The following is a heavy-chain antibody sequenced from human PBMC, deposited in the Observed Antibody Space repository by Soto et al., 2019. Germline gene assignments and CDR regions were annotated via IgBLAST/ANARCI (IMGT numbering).Heavy chain of an antibody. CDR1: GYTFTSYD. CDR3: ASGYGDRDAFEI. D-gene: IGHD4-17*01. J-gene: IGHJ3*02. CDR2: MNPNSGNT. Sequence: ASVKVSCKASGYTFTSYDINWVRQATGQGLEWMGWMNPNSGNTGYAQKFQGRVTMTRNTSISTAYMELSSLRSEDTAVYYCASGYGDRDAFEIWGQGTMVTVSS. V-gene: IGHV1-8*01.